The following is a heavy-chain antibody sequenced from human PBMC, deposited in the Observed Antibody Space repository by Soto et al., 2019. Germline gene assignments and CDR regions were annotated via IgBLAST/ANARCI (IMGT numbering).Heavy chain of an antibody. CDR2: INSDGSST. D-gene: IGHD2-21*01. V-gene: IGHV3-74*01. CDR3: AKDVGVAVVVADY. CDR1: GVTFSDYV. J-gene: IGHJ4*02. Sequence: GGSLRLSCTASGVTFSDYVMSWVRQAPGKGLMWVSHINSDGSSTSYADSVKGRFTISRDNSKNTVYLQVSSLRTEDTAVYYCAKDVGVAVVVADYWGQGTLVTVSS.